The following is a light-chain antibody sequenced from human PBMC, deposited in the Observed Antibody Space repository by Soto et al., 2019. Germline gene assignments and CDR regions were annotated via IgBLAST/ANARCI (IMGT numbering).Light chain of an antibody. CDR1: QSVNSDY. CDR3: QQRNNWPPT. CDR2: GAS. V-gene: IGKV3D-20*02. J-gene: IGKJ5*01. Sequence: EIVSTQSPGTMCFTRAETATLSCMASQSVNSDYLAWFQQKPGQAPRLLIYGASTRTTGIPDRFSGSGSGTDFTLTIGRLEPGDFAVYYCQQRNNWPPTFGQGTRLEIK.